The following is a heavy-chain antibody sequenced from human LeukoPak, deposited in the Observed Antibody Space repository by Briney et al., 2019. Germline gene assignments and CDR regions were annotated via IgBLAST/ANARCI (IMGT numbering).Heavy chain of an antibody. CDR3: ARDVKTYTSGSYDY. J-gene: IGHJ4*02. D-gene: IGHD3-10*01. Sequence: GGSLRLSCAASGFTFSSYAMSWVRQAPGKGLEWVSAISGSGGSTYYADSVKGRFTISRDNSKNSLYLQMDSLRAEDTAFYYCARDVKTYTSGSYDYWGQGTLVTVSS. CDR2: ISGSGGST. CDR1: GFTFSSYA. V-gene: IGHV3-23*01.